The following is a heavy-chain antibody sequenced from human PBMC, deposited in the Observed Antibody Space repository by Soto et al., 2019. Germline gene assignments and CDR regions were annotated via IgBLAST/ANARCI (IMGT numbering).Heavy chain of an antibody. CDR3: ARVGSTEGGLDI. J-gene: IGHJ3*02. Sequence: ASVKDSCKASGYTFTSYYMHWVRQAPGQGLEWMGIINHSGGSTSSAQKFQGRLTMTRDSSTGAVYMELSSLRAVDTAVYYCARVGSTEGGLDIWGQGTMVTVSS. D-gene: IGHD1-26*01. CDR1: GYTFTSYY. V-gene: IGHV1-46*01. CDR2: INHSGGST.